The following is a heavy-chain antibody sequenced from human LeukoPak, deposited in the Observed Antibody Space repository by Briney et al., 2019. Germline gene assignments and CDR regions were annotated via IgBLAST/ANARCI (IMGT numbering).Heavy chain of an antibody. V-gene: IGHV4-59*01. D-gene: IGHD3-10*02. CDR2: VYYSGTT. CDR1: SGSISPSY. Sequence: SETLSLTCTVSSGSISPSYWSWRRQPPGKTLEWIGYVYYSGTTNYNPSLESRVTMSVDTSKNQSSLSLNSVTAADTAVYYCARYNRNNTYVFDYWGQGILVTVSS. CDR3: ARYNRNNTYVFDY. J-gene: IGHJ4*02.